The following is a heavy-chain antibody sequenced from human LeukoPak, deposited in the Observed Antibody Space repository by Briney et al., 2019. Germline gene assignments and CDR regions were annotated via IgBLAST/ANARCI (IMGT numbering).Heavy chain of an antibody. Sequence: AASVKVSCKASGGTFSSYAISWVRQAPGQGLEWMGRIIPILGIANYAQKFQGRVTITADKSTSTAYMELSSLRSEDTAVYYCARGSGGGWYGGHWFDPWGQGTLVTVSS. CDR2: IIPILGIA. CDR1: GGTFSSYA. D-gene: IGHD6-19*01. V-gene: IGHV1-69*04. CDR3: ARGSGGGWYGGHWFDP. J-gene: IGHJ5*02.